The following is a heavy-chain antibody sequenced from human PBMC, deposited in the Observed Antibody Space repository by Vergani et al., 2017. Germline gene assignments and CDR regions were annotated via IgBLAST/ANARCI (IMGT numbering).Heavy chain of an antibody. CDR1: GFTFSSYA. D-gene: IGHD3-10*01. CDR3: ASPYGSGSYYYYGMDV. J-gene: IGHJ6*02. CDR2: ISSNGGST. Sequence: VQLVESGGGLVQPGGSLRLSCSASGFTFSSYAMHWVRQAPGKGLEYVSAISSNGGSTYYADSVKGRFTISRDNAKNALYLQMNSLRAEDTAVYYCASPYGSGSYYYYGMDVWGQGTTVTVSS. V-gene: IGHV3-64*04.